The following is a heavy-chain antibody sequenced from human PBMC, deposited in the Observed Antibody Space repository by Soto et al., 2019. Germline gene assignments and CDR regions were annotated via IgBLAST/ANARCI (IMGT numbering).Heavy chain of an antibody. CDR2: ISAYNGNT. CDR1: GYTFTSYG. D-gene: IGHD5-12*01. V-gene: IGHV1-18*04. CDR3: ARDRDGYNSLADAFDI. Sequence: ASVKVSCKASGYTFTSYGISWVRQAPGQGLEWMGWISAYNGNTNYAQKLQGRVTMTTDTSTSTAYMELRSLRSDDTAVYYCARDRDGYNSLADAFDIWGQGIMVTVSS. J-gene: IGHJ3*02.